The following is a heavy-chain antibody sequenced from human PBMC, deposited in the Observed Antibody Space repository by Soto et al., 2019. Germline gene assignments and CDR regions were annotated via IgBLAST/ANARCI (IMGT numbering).Heavy chain of an antibody. J-gene: IGHJ5*02. D-gene: IGHD2-21*01. Sequence: EVHLVESGGGLVQPGGSLRLSCAASGFTFSDYWMTWVRQAPGRGLEGVANMKPDGSEQYYLDSVKGRFTISRDNAKNSLYLQMNSLRGEDTAVYYCTRDLNHDCGPWGQGTQVIVSS. CDR3: TRDLNHDCGP. CDR1: GFTFSDYW. CDR2: MKPDGSEQ. V-gene: IGHV3-7*04.